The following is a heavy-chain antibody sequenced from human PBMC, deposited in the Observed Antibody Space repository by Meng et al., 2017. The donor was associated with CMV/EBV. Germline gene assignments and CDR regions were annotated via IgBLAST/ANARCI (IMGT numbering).Heavy chain of an antibody. CDR1: GNILTGYS. CDR2: ITANSAT. CDR3: ARDIAGYNWFDP. V-gene: IGHV1-2*06. J-gene: IGHJ5*02. Sequence: SHKASGNILTGYSVHWLRQAPGQGTEWMGRITANSATDYAQKFQGRVTLTRDTSISTAYMELSGLRSDDTAVYYCARDIAGYNWFDPWGQGTLVTVSS. D-gene: IGHD2-21*01.